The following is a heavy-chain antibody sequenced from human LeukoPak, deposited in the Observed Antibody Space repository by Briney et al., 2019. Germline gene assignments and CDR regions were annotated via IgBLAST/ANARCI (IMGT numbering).Heavy chain of an antibody. CDR3: ARAFCSSTSCYSYHRDNEYFQH. CDR1: GYTFTSYG. D-gene: IGHD2-2*01. J-gene: IGHJ1*01. CDR2: ISAYNGNT. Sequence: EASVKVSCKASGYTFTSYGISWVRQAPGQGLEWMGWISAYNGNTNYAQKLQGRVTMTTDTSTSTAYMELRSLRSDDTAVYYCARAFCSSTSCYSYHRDNEYFQHWGQGTLVTVSS. V-gene: IGHV1-18*01.